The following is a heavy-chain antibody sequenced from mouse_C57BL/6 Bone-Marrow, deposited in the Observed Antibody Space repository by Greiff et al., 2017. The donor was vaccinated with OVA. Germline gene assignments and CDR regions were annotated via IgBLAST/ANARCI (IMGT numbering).Heavy chain of an antibody. CDR3: ARGGYGSSLDY. CDR1: GYTFTSYW. Sequence: QVQLQQPGAELVKPGASVKMSCKASGYTFTSYWITWVKQRPGQGLEWIGDIYPGSGSTNYNEKFKSKATLTVDTSSSTAYMQLSSLTTEDAAVYYCARGGYGSSLDYGGQGTTLTVSS. D-gene: IGHD1-1*01. J-gene: IGHJ2*01. CDR2: IYPGSGST. V-gene: IGHV1-55*01.